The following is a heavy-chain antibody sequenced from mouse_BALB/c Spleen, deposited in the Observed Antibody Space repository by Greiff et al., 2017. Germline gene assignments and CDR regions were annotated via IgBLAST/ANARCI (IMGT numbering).Heavy chain of an antibody. D-gene: IGHD6-2*01. CDR2: IDPANGNT. V-gene: IGHV14-3*02. CDR1: GFNIKDTY. CDR3: ARVDLVSYAMDY. J-gene: IGHJ4*01. Sequence: VQLKQSGAELVKPGASVKLSCTASGFNIKDTYMHWVKQRPEQGLEWIGRIDPANGNTKYDPKFQGKATITADTSSNTAYLQLSSLTSEDTAVYYCARVDLVSYAMDYWGEGTSVTVSS.